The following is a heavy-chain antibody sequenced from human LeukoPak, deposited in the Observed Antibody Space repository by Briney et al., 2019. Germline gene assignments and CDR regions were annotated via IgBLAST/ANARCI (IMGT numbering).Heavy chain of an antibody. CDR2: INPNSGGT. CDR3: ARDTGDEVGATVDY. Sequence: ASVKVSCXASGYTFTVYYMHWVRQAPGQGLEWMGWINPNSGGTNYAQKFQGRVTMTRDTSISTAYMELSRLRSDDTAVYYCARDTGDEVGATVDYWGQGTLVTVSS. D-gene: IGHD1-26*01. V-gene: IGHV1-2*02. CDR1: GYTFTVYY. J-gene: IGHJ4*02.